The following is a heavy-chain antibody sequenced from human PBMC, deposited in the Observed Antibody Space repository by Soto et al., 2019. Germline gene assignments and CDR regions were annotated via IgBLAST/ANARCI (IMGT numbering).Heavy chain of an antibody. V-gene: IGHV1-69*13. J-gene: IGHJ4*02. CDR2: IIPIFGTA. CDR1: GGTFSSYA. Sequence: SVKVSCKASGGTFSSYAISWVRQAPGQGLEWMGGIIPIFGTANYAQKFQGRVTITADESTSTAYMELSSLRSEDTAVYYCARERPLLLVPAASFFDYWGQGTLVTVS. D-gene: IGHD2-2*01. CDR3: ARERPLLLVPAASFFDY.